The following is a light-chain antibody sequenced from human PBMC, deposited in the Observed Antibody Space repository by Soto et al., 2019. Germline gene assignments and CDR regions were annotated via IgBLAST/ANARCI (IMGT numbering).Light chain of an antibody. CDR1: QGINNY. Sequence: DIQMTQSPSSLSASVGDRVTISCPASQGINNYLNWFQQKPGKAPKLLIYDVLNLQTGVPSRFIGSGSRAYFTLTISSLQPEDIATYYCQQHDKLPITFGRGTRLEMK. V-gene: IGKV1-33*01. CDR2: DVL. CDR3: QQHDKLPIT. J-gene: IGKJ5*01.